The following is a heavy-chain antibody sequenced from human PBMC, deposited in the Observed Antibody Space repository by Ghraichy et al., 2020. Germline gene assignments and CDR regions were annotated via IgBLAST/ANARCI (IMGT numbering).Heavy chain of an antibody. CDR3: ATVSSNYYSYYAVDV. CDR1: GGSISKNY. D-gene: IGHD5/OR15-5a*01. J-gene: IGHJ6*02. V-gene: IGHV4-4*07. CDR2: IDRSGST. Sequence: SQTLSLTCGVSGGSISKNYWHWIRQTAGKGLEWVGRIDRSGSTNYNPSLRSRVSMSLDTSKNQLSLKLTSVTAADTAVYYYATVSSNYYSYYAVDVWGQGTTVTVSS.